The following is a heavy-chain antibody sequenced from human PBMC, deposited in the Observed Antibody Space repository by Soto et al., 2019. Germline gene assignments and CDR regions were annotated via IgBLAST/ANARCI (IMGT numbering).Heavy chain of an antibody. Sequence: GASVKVSCKASGGTISSYAISWVRQAPGQGLEWMGIINPSGGSTSYAQKFQGRVTMTRDTSTSTVYMELSSLRSEDTAVYYCARGTVVPAAMGYYFDYWGQGTLVTVSS. D-gene: IGHD2-2*01. J-gene: IGHJ4*02. CDR2: INPSGGST. V-gene: IGHV1-46*03. CDR3: ARGTVVPAAMGYYFDY. CDR1: GGTISSYA.